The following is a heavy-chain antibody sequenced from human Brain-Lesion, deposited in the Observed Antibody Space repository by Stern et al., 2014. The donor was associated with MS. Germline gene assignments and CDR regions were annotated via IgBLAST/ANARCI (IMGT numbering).Heavy chain of an antibody. CDR3: ARGVLRFLEWPYYGMDV. CDR1: GGTFSSYA. J-gene: IGHJ6*02. D-gene: IGHD3-3*01. CDR2: IIPICGTA. Sequence: VQLVESGAEVKKPGSSVKVSCTASGGTFSSYAISWVRQAPGQGLEWMGGIIPICGTANYAQKFQGRVTITADESTSTAYMELSSLRSEDTAVYSCARGVLRFLEWPYYGMDVWGQGTTVTVSS. V-gene: IGHV1-69*01.